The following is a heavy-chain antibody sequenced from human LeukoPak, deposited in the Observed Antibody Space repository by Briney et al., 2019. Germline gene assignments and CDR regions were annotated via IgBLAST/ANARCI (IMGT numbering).Heavy chain of an antibody. CDR1: GGSISSSSYY. CDR3: ARGTLYRGWSYYLDF. Sequence: KPSETLSLTCTVSGGSISSSSYYWGWIRQPPGKGLEWIGSIYYSGSTYYNPSLKSRVTISVDTSKNQFSLKLSSVTAADTAMYYCARGTLYRGWSYYLDFWGQGSQVTVSS. CDR2: IYYSGST. D-gene: IGHD6-19*01. J-gene: IGHJ4*02. V-gene: IGHV4-39*07.